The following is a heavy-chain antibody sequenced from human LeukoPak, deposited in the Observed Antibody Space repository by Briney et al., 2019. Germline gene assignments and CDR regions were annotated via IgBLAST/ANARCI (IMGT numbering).Heavy chain of an antibody. CDR2: IMQDGSEK. CDR1: GFTVNTYW. Sequence: GGSLRLSCAASGFTVNTYWMSWVRQAPGKGLEWVANIMQDGSEKYYVDSVKGRFTISRDNAKNSLYLQMSSLRVDDTAAYYCARGGGDFWSGYYPSWFDYWGQGTLVTVSS. V-gene: IGHV3-7*01. CDR3: ARGGGDFWSGYYPSWFDY. J-gene: IGHJ4*02. D-gene: IGHD3-3*01.